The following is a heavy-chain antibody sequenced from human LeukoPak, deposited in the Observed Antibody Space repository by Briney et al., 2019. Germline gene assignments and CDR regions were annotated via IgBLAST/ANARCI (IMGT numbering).Heavy chain of an antibody. V-gene: IGHV4-39*01. CDR1: GGSISSSSYY. CDR3: AGSIAAAAPDY. CDR2: IYYSGST. D-gene: IGHD6-13*01. Sequence: PSETLSLTCTVSGGSISSSSYYWGWIRQPPGKGLEWIGSIYYSGSTYYNPSLKSRVTISVDTSKNQFSLKLSSVTAADTAVYYCAGSIAAAAPDYWGQGTLVAVSS. J-gene: IGHJ4*02.